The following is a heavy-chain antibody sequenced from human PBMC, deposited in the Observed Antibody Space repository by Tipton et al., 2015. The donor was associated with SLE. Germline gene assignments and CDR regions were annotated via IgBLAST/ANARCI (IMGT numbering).Heavy chain of an antibody. V-gene: IGHV4-59*11. J-gene: IGHJ3*02. D-gene: IGHD3-16*01. Sequence: LRLSCTVSGDSISSHYWSWIRQAPGKGLEWIGYIYYSGITDYNPSLKSRVTISVDTSKDQFSLKLNSVTAADTAVYHCAREGSLGAFDIWGQGTMVTVSS. CDR3: AREGSLGAFDI. CDR2: IYYSGIT. CDR1: GDSISSHY.